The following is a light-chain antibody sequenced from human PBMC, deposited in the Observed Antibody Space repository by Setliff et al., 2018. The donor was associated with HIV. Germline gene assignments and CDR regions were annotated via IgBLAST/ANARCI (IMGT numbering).Light chain of an antibody. CDR2: DVS. Sequence: QSVLTQPASVSGSPGQSITISCTGTSSDVGGYSYVSWYQQHPGKAPKLMIYDVSNRPSGVPDRLSGSKSGNTASLTVSGLQVEDEADYYCSSYAGSNNYVFGTGTKV. CDR3: SSYAGSNNYV. V-gene: IGLV2-8*01. J-gene: IGLJ1*01. CDR1: SSDVGGYSY.